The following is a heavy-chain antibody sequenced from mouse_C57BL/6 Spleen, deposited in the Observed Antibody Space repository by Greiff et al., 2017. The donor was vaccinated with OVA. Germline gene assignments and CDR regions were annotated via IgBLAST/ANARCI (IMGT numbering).Heavy chain of an antibody. CDR1: GFTFTDYY. J-gene: IGHJ4*01. Sequence: EVQRVESGGGLVQPGGSLSLSCAASGFTFTDYYMSWVRQPPGKALEWLGFIRNKANGYTTEYSASVKGRFTISRDNSQSILYLQMNALRAEDSATYYCARYGNYGNYAMDYWGQGTSVTVSS. V-gene: IGHV7-3*01. CDR2: IRNKANGYTT. CDR3: ARYGNYGNYAMDY. D-gene: IGHD2-1*01.